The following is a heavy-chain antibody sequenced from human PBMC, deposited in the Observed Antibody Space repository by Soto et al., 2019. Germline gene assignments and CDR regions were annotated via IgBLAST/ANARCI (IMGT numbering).Heavy chain of an antibody. J-gene: IGHJ4*02. CDR2: IIPIFGTA. CDR3: ARGPLYYGSGSYYLDY. Sequence: ASVKVSCKASGGTFSSYAISWVRQAPGQGLEWMGGIIPIFGTANYAQKFQGRVTITADESTSTAYMELSSLRSEDTAVYYCARGPLYYGSGSYYLDYWGQGTLVTVSS. V-gene: IGHV1-69*13. CDR1: GGTFSSYA. D-gene: IGHD3-10*01.